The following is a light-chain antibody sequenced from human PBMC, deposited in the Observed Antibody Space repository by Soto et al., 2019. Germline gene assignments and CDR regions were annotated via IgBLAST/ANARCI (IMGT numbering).Light chain of an antibody. CDR1: SSDVGGYNY. CDR3: SSYAASNKFYFV. CDR2: EVT. V-gene: IGLV2-8*01. J-gene: IGLJ1*01. Sequence: QSALTQPPSASGSPGQSVTISCTGTSSDVGGYNYVSWYQQYPGRAPKLMIYEVTKRPSGVPDRFSGSKSGNTASLTVSGLQAEDEADYYCSSYAASNKFYFVFGTGTKVTVL.